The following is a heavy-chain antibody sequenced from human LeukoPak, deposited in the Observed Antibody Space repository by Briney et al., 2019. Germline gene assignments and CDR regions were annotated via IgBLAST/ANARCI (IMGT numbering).Heavy chain of an antibody. D-gene: IGHD3-22*01. Sequence: GGSLRLSCAASGFTFSSYWMHWVRQAPGKGLLWVSRIKGDGNTNYADSVKGRFTISRDNAKNTVSLQTNSLRAEDTGVYYCARAPSEIGGYYPEYFRHWGQGTLVTVSS. V-gene: IGHV3-74*01. CDR3: ARAPSEIGGYYPEYFRH. CDR2: IKGDGNT. J-gene: IGHJ1*01. CDR1: GFTFSSYW.